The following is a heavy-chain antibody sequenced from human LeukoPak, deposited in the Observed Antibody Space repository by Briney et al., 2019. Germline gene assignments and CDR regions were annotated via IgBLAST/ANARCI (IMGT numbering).Heavy chain of an antibody. J-gene: IGHJ4*02. V-gene: IGHV3-23*01. Sequence: GGSLRLSCAASGFTFSSYGLSWVRQAPGKGLEWGSAISGSGTGTYYADSIKGRFTISRDNSRSTMYLQMDSLRVEDTAVYCAKDRPASHGSGSFGDYWGRGTQVTVTT. D-gene: IGHD3-10*01. CDR3: AKDRPASHGSGSFGDY. CDR2: ISGSGTGT. CDR1: GFTFSSYG.